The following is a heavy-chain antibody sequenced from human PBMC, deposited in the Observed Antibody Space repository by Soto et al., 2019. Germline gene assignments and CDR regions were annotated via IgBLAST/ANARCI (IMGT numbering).Heavy chain of an antibody. CDR1: GFTFSSYN. V-gene: IGHV3-21*01. Sequence: EVQLVESGVGLVKSGGSLRLSCAASGFTFSSYNMHWVRQAPGKGLEWVSSISSSSSFKSYADSVRGRFTISRDNAKNSLYLQMNSLRAEDTAVYYCARGISVTFDYWGQGTLVTVSS. CDR3: ARGISVTFDY. J-gene: IGHJ4*02. CDR2: ISSSSSFK. D-gene: IGHD6-19*01.